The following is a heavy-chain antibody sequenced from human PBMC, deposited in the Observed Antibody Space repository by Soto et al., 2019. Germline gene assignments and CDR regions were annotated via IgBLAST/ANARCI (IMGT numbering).Heavy chain of an antibody. V-gene: IGHV1-69*01. CDR3: ARRVGYYDILTGYYWFDP. CDR2: IIPIFGTA. J-gene: IGHJ5*02. Sequence: QVQLVQSGAEVKKPGSSVKVSCKASGGTFSSYAISWVRQAPGQGLEWMGGIIPIFGTANYAQKFQGRVTITADESTSTAYMELSSLRSEDTAVYYCARRVGYYDILTGYYWFDPWGQGTLVTVSS. D-gene: IGHD3-9*01. CDR1: GGTFSSYA.